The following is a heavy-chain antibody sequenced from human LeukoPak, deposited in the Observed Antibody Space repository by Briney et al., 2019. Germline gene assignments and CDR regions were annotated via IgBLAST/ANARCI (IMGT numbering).Heavy chain of an antibody. D-gene: IGHD3-10*01. J-gene: IGHJ6*02. CDR2: LYSGGNT. CDR3: ARETGFGELFPYCLDV. CDR1: GFTFSRYA. Sequence: PGGSLRLSCAASGFTFSRYAMHWVRQAPGKGLEWVSVLYSGGNTYYADSVQGRFTISRDNSKNTLYLQMNSLRAEDTAVYYCARETGFGELFPYCLDVWGRGTTVTVSS. V-gene: IGHV3-53*01.